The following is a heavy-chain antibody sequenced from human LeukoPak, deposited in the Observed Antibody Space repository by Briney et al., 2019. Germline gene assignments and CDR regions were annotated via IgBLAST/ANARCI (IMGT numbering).Heavy chain of an antibody. J-gene: IGHJ4*02. CDR3: ARGYCYSSSPDY. CDR1: GGSFSGYY. CDR2: INHSGST. Sequence: SETLSLTCAVYGGSFSGYYWSWIRQPPGKGLEWIGEINHSGSTNYNPSLKSRVTISVDTSKNQFSLKLSSVTAADTAVYYCARGYCYSSSPDYWGQGTLVTVSS. D-gene: IGHD6-13*01. V-gene: IGHV4-34*01.